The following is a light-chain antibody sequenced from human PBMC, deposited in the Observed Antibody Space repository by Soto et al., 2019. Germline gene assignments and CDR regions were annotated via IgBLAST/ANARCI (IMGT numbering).Light chain of an antibody. CDR3: TSYTTSSTGV. V-gene: IGLV2-14*01. Sequence: QSALTQPASVSGSPGQSITISCTGTSSDVGGYNYVSWYQQHPGKAPKLMIFEVTNRPSGVSDRFSGSKSDNTASLTISGLQADDEADYFCTSYTTSSTGVFGGGTKLTVL. J-gene: IGLJ3*02. CDR1: SSDVGGYNY. CDR2: EVT.